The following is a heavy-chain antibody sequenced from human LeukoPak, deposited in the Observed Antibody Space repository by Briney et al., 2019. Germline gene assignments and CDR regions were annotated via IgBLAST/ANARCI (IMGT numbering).Heavy chain of an antibody. J-gene: IGHJ3*02. D-gene: IGHD3-3*01. V-gene: IGHV4-59*01. CDR1: GGSISSYY. Sequence: SETLSLTCTVSGGSISSYYWRWIRQPPEKGLEWIGYIYYSGSTKYKPSLKSRVTISVDTSKDQFSLKLSSVTAADTAVYYCARGRFLDAFDIWGQGTMVSVSS. CDR3: ARGRFLDAFDI. CDR2: IYYSGST.